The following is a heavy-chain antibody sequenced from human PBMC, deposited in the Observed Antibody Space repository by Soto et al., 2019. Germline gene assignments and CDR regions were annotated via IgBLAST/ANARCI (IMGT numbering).Heavy chain of an antibody. CDR3: ARGRIIAIGFFCHWFDP. Sequence: SVKVSCKASGGTFSSYAISWVRQAPGQGLEWMGGIIPIFGTANYAQKFQGRVTITADESTSTAYMELSSLRSEDTAVYYCARGRIIAIGFFCHWFDPWGQGTPVTVSS. CDR2: IIPIFGTA. J-gene: IGHJ5*02. D-gene: IGHD2-21*01. V-gene: IGHV1-69*13. CDR1: GGTFSSYA.